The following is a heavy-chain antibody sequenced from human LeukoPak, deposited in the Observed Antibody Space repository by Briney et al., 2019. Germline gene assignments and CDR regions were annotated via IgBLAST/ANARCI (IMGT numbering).Heavy chain of an antibody. CDR1: GGTFSSYA. V-gene: IGHV1-69*13. CDR3: ARALGYYYDSSGSFDI. J-gene: IGHJ3*02. D-gene: IGHD3-22*01. CDR2: IIPIFGTA. Sequence: SVKVSCKASGGTFSSYAISWVRQAPGQGLEWMGGIIPIFGTANYAQKFQGRVTITADESTSTAYMELSSLRSEDTAVYYRARALGYYYDSSGSFDIWGQGTMVTVSS.